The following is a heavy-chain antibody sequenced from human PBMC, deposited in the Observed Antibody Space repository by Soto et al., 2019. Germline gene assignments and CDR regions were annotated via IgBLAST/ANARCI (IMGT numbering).Heavy chain of an antibody. J-gene: IGHJ6*03. CDR3: SGGYYGSASYYNLFPDYSYYYSNV. CDR2: ISAYNGNT. V-gene: IGHV1-18*01. D-gene: IGHD3-10*01. Sequence: QVPLVQSGAEVKKPGASVKVSCKASGYTFTSYGISWVRQAPGQGLEWMGWISAYNGNTNYAQKLQGRVTMTTDTTTSTAYMERRSLGADDTAVYYCSGGYYGSASYYNLFPDYSYYYSNVWGNGITVIVSS. CDR1: GYTFTSYG.